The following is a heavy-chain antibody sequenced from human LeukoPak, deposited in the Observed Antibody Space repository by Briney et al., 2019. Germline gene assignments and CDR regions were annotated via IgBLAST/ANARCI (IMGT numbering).Heavy chain of an antibody. CDR1: GFTFSSYA. D-gene: IGHD7-27*01. J-gene: IGHJ6*02. Sequence: GGSLRLSCAASGFTFSSYAMHWVRQAPGKGLEWVAVISYDGSNKYYADSVKGRFTISRDNSKNTLYLQMNSLRAEDTAVYYCARDPLGPYYYGMDVWGQGTTVTVSS. V-gene: IGHV3-30-3*01. CDR3: ARDPLGPYYYGMDV. CDR2: ISYDGSNK.